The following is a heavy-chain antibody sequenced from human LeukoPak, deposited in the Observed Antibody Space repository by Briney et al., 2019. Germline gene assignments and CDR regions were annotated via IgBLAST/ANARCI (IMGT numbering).Heavy chain of an antibody. CDR1: GFTFSNNG. CDR2: ISPSGDIT. V-gene: IGHV3-23*01. CDR3: AGVYNPDFYYHIDV. D-gene: IGHD1-14*01. Sequence: GGSLRLSCAASGFTFSNNGMNWVRQAPGKGLEWVSGISPSGDITYYADSVKGRFTISRDNSKNTLYLEVISLTAEDTAVYYCAGVYNPDFYYHIDVWGKGTTVTVSS. J-gene: IGHJ6*03.